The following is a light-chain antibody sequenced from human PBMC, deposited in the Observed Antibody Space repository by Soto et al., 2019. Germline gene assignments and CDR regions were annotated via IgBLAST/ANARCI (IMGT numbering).Light chain of an antibody. J-gene: IGKJ5*01. Sequence: DIQMTQSPSTLSASVGDRVTITCRASQSISSWLAWYQQKPGKAPKRLIYKASSLESGVPSRFSGSGSGTEFALTISSLQPDAFALYYCQQYGSSPPTTFGQGTRLEIK. CDR2: KAS. V-gene: IGKV1-5*03. CDR1: QSISSW. CDR3: QQYGSSPPTT.